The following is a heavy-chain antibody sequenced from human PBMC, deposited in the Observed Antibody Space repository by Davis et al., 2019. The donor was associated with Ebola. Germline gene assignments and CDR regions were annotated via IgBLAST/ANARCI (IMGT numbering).Heavy chain of an antibody. CDR1: GFTFNIYA. V-gene: IGHV3-23*01. D-gene: IGHD1-26*01. CDR2: TTLSGAST. J-gene: IGHJ3*02. Sequence: GGSLRLSCAASGFTFNIYAMSWVRQAPGKGLEWVSATTLSGASTYYAESVKGRFTISADKSISTAYLQWSSLKASDTAMYYCARLQGSYYAFGAFDIWGQGTMVTVSS. CDR3: ARLQGSYYAFGAFDI.